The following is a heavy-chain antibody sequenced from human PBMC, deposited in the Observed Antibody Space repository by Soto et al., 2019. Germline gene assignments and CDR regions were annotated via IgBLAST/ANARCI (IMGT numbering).Heavy chain of an antibody. Sequence: GGSLRLSCAASGFTFSSYGMHWVRQAPGKGLEWVAVIWYDGSNKYYADSVKGRFTISRDNSKNTLYLQMNSLRAEDTAVYYCARDMVVVGATTLLLLDYWGQGTLVTVSS. CDR3: ARDMVVVGATTLLLLDY. J-gene: IGHJ4*02. D-gene: IGHD1-26*01. CDR1: GFTFSSYG. V-gene: IGHV3-33*01. CDR2: IWYDGSNK.